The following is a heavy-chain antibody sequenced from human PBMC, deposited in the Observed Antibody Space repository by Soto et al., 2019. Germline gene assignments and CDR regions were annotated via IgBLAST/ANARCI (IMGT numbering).Heavy chain of an antibody. V-gene: IGHV3-23*01. D-gene: IGHD2-8*01. CDR2: ISGSGGST. CDR1: GFTFSSYA. Sequence: GGSLRLSCAASGFTFSSYAMSWVRQAPGKGQEWVSAISGSGGSTYYADSVKGRFTISRDNSKNTLYLQMNSLRAEDTAVYYCAKFGFGAILYHGGWFDPWGQGTLVTVSS. J-gene: IGHJ5*02. CDR3: AKFGFGAILYHGGWFDP.